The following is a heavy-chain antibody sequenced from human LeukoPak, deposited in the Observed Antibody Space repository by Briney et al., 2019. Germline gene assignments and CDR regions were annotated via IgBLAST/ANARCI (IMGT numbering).Heavy chain of an antibody. CDR2: ISGSGGST. D-gene: IGHD1-14*01. CDR1: GFTFSSYG. CDR3: AKTCQRKYYFDY. V-gene: IGHV3-23*01. J-gene: IGHJ4*02. Sequence: PGGSMKISCASNGFTFSSYGMSWVRQAQGKGLEWVSAISGSGGSTYYADSVKGRFTISRDNSKNTLYLQMNSLRAEDTAVYYSAKTCQRKYYFDYWGQGTLVTVSS.